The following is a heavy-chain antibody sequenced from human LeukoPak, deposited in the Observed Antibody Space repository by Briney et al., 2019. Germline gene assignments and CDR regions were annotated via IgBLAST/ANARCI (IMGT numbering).Heavy chain of an antibody. J-gene: IGHJ3*02. Sequence: PGGSLRLSCEASGFTFDDCGMNWVRQVPGKGLEWVSGINWNGGSTGYADSVKGRFTIYRDNAKNSLYLQMNSLRAEDTALYYCAREAKFWFGADAGAFDIWGQGTMVTVSS. CDR2: INWNGGST. V-gene: IGHV3-20*04. CDR3: AREAKFWFGADAGAFDI. D-gene: IGHD3-10*01. CDR1: GFTFDDCG.